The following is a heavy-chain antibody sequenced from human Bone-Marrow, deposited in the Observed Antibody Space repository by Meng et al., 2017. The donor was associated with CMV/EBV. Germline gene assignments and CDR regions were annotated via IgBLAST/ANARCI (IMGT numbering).Heavy chain of an antibody. CDR3: ASGFGLPAATWFDP. J-gene: IGHJ5*02. V-gene: IGHV1-18*01. Sequence: ASVKVSCKASGYTFTSYGISWVRQAPGQGLEWMGWISAYNGNTNYAQKLQGRVIMTTDTSTSTAYMELRSLRSDDTAVYYCASGFGLPAATWFDPWGQGTLVTVSS. CDR1: GYTFTSYG. CDR2: ISAYNGNT. D-gene: IGHD2-2*01.